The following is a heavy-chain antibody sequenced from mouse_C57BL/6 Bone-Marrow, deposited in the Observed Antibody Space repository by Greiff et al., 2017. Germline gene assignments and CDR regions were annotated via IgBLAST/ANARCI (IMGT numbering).Heavy chain of an antibody. CDR3: ASGGFAY. Sequence: VQRVESGGGLVQPGGSLKLSCAASGFTFSDYYMYWVRQTPEKRLEWVAYISNGGGSTYYPDTVKGRFTISRDNAKNTLYLQMSRLKSEDTAMYYCASGGFAYWGKGTLVTVSA. CDR1: GFTFSDYY. CDR2: ISNGGGST. V-gene: IGHV5-12*01. J-gene: IGHJ3*01.